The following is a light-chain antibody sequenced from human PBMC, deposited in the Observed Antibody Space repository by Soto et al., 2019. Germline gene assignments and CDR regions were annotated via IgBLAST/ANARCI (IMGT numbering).Light chain of an antibody. CDR1: QSVSSN. Sequence: EIVMTQSPATLSVSPGERATLSCRASQSVSSNLAWYQQKPGQAPRLLIYGASTRATCIPARFSGSGSGTEFTLTISSLQSEDFAVYYCQQYKNWPRGTFGQGTKLEIK. V-gene: IGKV3-15*01. J-gene: IGKJ2*01. CDR2: GAS. CDR3: QQYKNWPRGT.